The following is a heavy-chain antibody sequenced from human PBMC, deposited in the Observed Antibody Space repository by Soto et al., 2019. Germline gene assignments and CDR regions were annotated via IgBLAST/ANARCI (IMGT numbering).Heavy chain of an antibody. J-gene: IGHJ4*02. CDR2: IYYSGST. CDR3: ARGGWRQIDY. CDR1: GGSIGSYY. V-gene: IGHV4-59*08. Sequence: QVQLQESGPGLVKPSETLSLTCSVSGGSIGSYYWSWIRQPPGKGLEWIGYIYYSGSTNYNPSLKSRVTISVDTSKNQFSLQLSPVTAADTAVYYCARGGWRQIDYWGQGTLVTVSS. D-gene: IGHD3-3*01.